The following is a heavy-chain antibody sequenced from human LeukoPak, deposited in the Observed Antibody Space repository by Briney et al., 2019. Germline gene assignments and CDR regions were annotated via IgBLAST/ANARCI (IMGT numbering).Heavy chain of an antibody. CDR3: VAGYCSSASCPMGAEYFQH. CDR2: ISSNGGST. D-gene: IGHD2-2*01. Sequence: GGSLRPSCSASGFTFSSYAMHWVRQAPGKGLEYVSAISSNGGSTYYADSVKGRFTISRDNSKNTLYLQLSRLRPEDTAVYYCVAGYCSSASCPMGAEYFQHWGQGTLVTVSS. CDR1: GFTFSSYA. V-gene: IGHV3-64D*06. J-gene: IGHJ1*01.